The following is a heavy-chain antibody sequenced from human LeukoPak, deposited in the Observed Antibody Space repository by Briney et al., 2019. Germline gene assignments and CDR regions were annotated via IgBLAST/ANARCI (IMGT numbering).Heavy chain of an antibody. J-gene: IGHJ6*03. CDR2: IKQDGSEK. Sequence: PGGSLRLSCAASGFTFSSYWMSWVRQAPGKGLEWVANIKQDGSEKYYVDSVKGRFTISGDNAKNSLYLQMNSLRAEDTAVYYWARAAGSSGWYYYYYMDVWGKGTTVTVSS. CDR3: ARAAGSSGWYYYYYMDV. V-gene: IGHV3-7*01. D-gene: IGHD6-19*01. CDR1: GFTFSSYW.